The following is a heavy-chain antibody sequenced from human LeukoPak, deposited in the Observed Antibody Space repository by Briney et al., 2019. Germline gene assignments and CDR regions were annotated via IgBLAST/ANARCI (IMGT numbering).Heavy chain of an antibody. CDR2: ISSSSSYI. D-gene: IGHD5-24*01. CDR3: ARLRRDGYPRRYYFDY. V-gene: IGHV3-21*01. J-gene: IGHJ4*02. Sequence: GGSLRLSCAASGFTFSSYSMNWVRRAPGKGLEWVSSISSSSSYIYYADSVKGRFTISRDNAKNSLYLQMNSLRAEDTAVYYCARLRRDGYPRRYYFDYWGQGTLVTVSS. CDR1: GFTFSSYS.